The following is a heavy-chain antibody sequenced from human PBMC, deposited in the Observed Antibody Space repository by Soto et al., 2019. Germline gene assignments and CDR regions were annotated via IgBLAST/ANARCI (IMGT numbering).Heavy chain of an antibody. CDR1: GFTFSSYA. D-gene: IGHD3-3*01. CDR3: AKDPSYDFWSGYQNWFDP. Sequence: AGSLRLSCAASGFTFSSYAMSWVRQAPGKGLEWVSAISGSGGSTYYADSVKGRFTISRDNSKNTLYLQMNSLRAEDTAVYYCAKDPSYDFWSGYQNWFDPWGQGTLVTVSS. V-gene: IGHV3-23*01. CDR2: ISGSGGST. J-gene: IGHJ5*02.